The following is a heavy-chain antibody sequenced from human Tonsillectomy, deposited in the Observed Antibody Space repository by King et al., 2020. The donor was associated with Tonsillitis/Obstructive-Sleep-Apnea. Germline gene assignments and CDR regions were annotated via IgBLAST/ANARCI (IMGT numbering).Heavy chain of an antibody. J-gene: IGHJ5*02. CDR2: ISWNSAGI. Sequence: EVQLVESGGGLVQPGRSLRLSCAASGFMFHDYAMHWVRQAPGKGLEWVSGISWNSAGIGYADSVKGRFTISRDNAKNSLYLQMNSLRAEDTALYYCTKDKNPRFGGVTNWFDPWGQGTLVTVSS. V-gene: IGHV3-9*01. CDR3: TKDKNPRFGGVTNWFDP. D-gene: IGHD3-16*01. CDR1: GFMFHDYA.